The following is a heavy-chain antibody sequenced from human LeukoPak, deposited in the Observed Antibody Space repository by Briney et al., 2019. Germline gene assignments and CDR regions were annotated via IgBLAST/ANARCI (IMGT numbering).Heavy chain of an antibody. CDR3: ARGPYCGGDCYQNYFDY. J-gene: IGHJ4*02. Sequence: SVKVSCKASGGTFSSYAISWVRQAPGQGLEWMGRIIPILGITNYAQKFQGRVTITADKSTSTAYMELSSLRSEDTAVYYCARGPYCGGDCYQNYFDYWGQGTLVTVSS. CDR2: IIPILGIT. V-gene: IGHV1-69*04. CDR1: GGTFSSYA. D-gene: IGHD2-21*02.